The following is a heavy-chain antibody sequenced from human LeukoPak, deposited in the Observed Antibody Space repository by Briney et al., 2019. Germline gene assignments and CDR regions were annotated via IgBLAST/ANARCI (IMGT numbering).Heavy chain of an antibody. V-gene: IGHV4-34*01. Sequence: SETLSLTCAVYGGSFSGYYWSWIRQPPGKGLEWIGEINHSGSTNYNPSLKSRVTISVDTSKNQFSLKLSSVTAADTAVYYCARGRRYCSSTSCYVEGGGEYYFDYWGQGILVTVSS. CDR1: GGSFSGYY. J-gene: IGHJ4*02. D-gene: IGHD2-2*01. CDR3: ARGRRYCSSTSCYVEGGGEYYFDY. CDR2: INHSGST.